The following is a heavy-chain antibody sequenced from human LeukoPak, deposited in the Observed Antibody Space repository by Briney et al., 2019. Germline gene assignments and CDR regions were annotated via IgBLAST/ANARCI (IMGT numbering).Heavy chain of an antibody. CDR1: GGSISSGGYY. V-gene: IGHV4-31*03. J-gene: IGHJ5*02. Sequence: PSQTLSLTCTVSGGSISSGGYYWSWIRQHPGKGLEWIGYIYYSGSTYYHPSLKSRVTISVDTSKNQFSLKLSAVTAADTAVYYCARGGDSSSSGDLFGPWGQGTLVTVSS. D-gene: IGHD6-6*01. CDR2: IYYSGST. CDR3: ARGGDSSSSGDLFGP.